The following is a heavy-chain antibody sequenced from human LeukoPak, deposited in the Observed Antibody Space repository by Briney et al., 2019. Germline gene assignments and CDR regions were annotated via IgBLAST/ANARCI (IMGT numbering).Heavy chain of an antibody. Sequence: SETLSLTCTVSHGSMSGSVYYWGWIRQPPGKGLEWIGSIFHSGSTTHYNPSLKSRVTISVDTSKNQFSLRLTSVTAADTAVYYCARDLQARYSDGSSYFDFWGQGTLVTVSS. V-gene: IGHV4-39*07. CDR3: ARDLQARYSDGSSYFDF. CDR2: IFHSGSTT. CDR1: HGSMSGSVYY. D-gene: IGHD5-18*01. J-gene: IGHJ4*02.